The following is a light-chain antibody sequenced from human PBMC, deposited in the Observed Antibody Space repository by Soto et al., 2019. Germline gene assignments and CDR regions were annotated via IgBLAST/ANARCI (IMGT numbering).Light chain of an antibody. V-gene: IGLV2-14*01. Sequence: QSALNQPASVSGSPGQSITISCTGTTSDIGGRNYVSWYQQYPGEVPKLIIYEVTNRPSGVSNRFSGSKSGNTASLTISGLQPDDEADYHCSSYTSSSTWVFGGGTQLTVL. CDR2: EVT. J-gene: IGLJ3*02. CDR1: TSDIGGRNY. CDR3: SSYTSSSTWV.